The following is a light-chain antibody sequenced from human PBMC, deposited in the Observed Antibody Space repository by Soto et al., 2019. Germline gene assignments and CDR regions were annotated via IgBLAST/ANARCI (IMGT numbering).Light chain of an antibody. J-gene: IGKJ3*01. CDR3: QQRSNWPPFT. CDR1: QSISSY. V-gene: IGKV3-11*01. Sequence: EIVLTQSPATVSLSPGERATLSCRASQSISSYLAWYQRKPGQAPRLLIYDVSNRAPGIPARFSGSGSGTDFTLTISSLEPEDFAVYYCQQRSNWPPFTFGPGTKVDIK. CDR2: DVS.